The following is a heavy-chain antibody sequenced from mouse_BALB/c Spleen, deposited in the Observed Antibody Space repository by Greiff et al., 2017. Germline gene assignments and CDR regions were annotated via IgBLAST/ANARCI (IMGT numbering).Heavy chain of an antibody. Sequence: QVQLQQSGPELVKPGASVKISCKASGYAFSSSWMNWVKQRPGQGLEWIGRIYPGDGDTNYNGKFKGKATLTADKSSSTAYMQLSSLTSVDSAVYCCARKYYGTMDYWGQGTSVTVSS. D-gene: IGHD1-1*01. CDR2: IYPGDGDT. CDR3: ARKYYGTMDY. CDR1: GYAFSSSW. V-gene: IGHV1-82*01. J-gene: IGHJ4*01.